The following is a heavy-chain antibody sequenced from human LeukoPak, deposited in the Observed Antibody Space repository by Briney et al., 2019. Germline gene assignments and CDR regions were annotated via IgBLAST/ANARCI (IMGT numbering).Heavy chain of an antibody. CDR1: GFSVSSNY. D-gene: IGHD4/OR15-4a*01. CDR2: LYSGGRA. CDR3: ARTVVITSTADYFDH. Sequence: GGSLRLSCAASGFSVSSNYMSWVRQAPGKGLEWVSVLYSGGRAYYADSVKGRFTISRDNSKNTLYLQMNGLRVEDTAVNYGARTVVITSTADYFDHWGQGTLVTVSS. J-gene: IGHJ4*02. V-gene: IGHV3-53*01.